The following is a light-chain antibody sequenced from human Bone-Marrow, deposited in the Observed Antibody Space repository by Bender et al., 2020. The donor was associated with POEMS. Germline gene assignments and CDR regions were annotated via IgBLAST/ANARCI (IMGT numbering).Light chain of an antibody. V-gene: IGLV2-14*03. Sequence: QSALTQPASVSGSPGQSITISCTGTSSDVGGYSFVSWYQQHPGKAPKLIIYDVTNRPSGVSNRFSASKSGITASLTISGLQPEDEAEYHCCSYGGTYSWVFGGGTKLTVL. J-gene: IGLJ3*02. CDR3: CSYGGTYSWV. CDR1: SSDVGGYSF. CDR2: DVT.